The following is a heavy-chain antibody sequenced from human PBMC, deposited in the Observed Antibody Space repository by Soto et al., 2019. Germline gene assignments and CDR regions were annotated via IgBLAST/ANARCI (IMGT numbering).Heavy chain of an antibody. Sequence: GESLKISCKGSGYSFTSYWISWVRQMPGKGLEWMWRIDPSDSYTNYSPSFQGHVTISADKSISTAYLQWSSLKASDTAMYYCARLVVAATHYYYYGMDVWGQGTTVTVSS. D-gene: IGHD2-15*01. V-gene: IGHV5-10-1*01. CDR2: IDPSDSYT. CDR1: GYSFTSYW. J-gene: IGHJ6*02. CDR3: ARLVVAATHYYYYGMDV.